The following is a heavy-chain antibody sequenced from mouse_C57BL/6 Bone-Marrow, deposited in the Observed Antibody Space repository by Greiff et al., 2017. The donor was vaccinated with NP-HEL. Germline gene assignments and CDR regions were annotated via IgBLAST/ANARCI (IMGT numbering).Heavy chain of an antibody. Sequence: QVQLQQSGAELVKPGASVKISCKASGYEFSNYWMNWVKQRPGQGLEWIGQIYPGDGDTNYNGKFKDTATLTADKSSSTAYMQLSRLTSEDSAVYFCARGAYWGKGLWSLSLQ. V-gene: IGHV1-80*01. CDR2: IYPGDGDT. J-gene: IGHJ3*01. CDR1: GYEFSNYW. CDR3: ARGAY.